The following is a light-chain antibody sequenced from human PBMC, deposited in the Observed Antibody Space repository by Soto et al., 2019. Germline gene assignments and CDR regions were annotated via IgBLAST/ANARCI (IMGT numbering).Light chain of an antibody. CDR1: QSINTW. J-gene: IGKJ4*01. Sequence: DIRMTQSPSSLSASVGDRVTITCRASQSINTWLAWYQQKPGKAPKVLIYDASSLESGVPSRFSGSGSGTEFTLTISSLQPDDFATYYCQQYETYPLTFGGGTKVDI. V-gene: IGKV1-5*01. CDR2: DAS. CDR3: QQYETYPLT.